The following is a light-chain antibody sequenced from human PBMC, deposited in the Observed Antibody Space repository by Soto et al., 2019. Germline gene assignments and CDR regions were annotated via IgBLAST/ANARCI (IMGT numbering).Light chain of an antibody. V-gene: IGKV3-20*01. CDR3: PDCGTRAPWT. Sequence: EVVLTQSPGTLSLSPGERATLSCRASQNIRGNELAWYQQKPGQAPRLLIYRGSSRATGIPDRFSGRGSGTDFTLTISRLYPVYFAAYFCPDCGTRAPWTFGQGTNVEIK. CDR1: QNIRGNE. J-gene: IGKJ1*01. CDR2: RGS.